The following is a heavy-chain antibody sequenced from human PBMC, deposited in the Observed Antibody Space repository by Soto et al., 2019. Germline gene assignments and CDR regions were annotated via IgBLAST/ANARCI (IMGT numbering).Heavy chain of an antibody. V-gene: IGHV4-34*01. CDR2: INHSGST. CDR3: ARGGGDTSMITGDYYYGMDV. D-gene: IGHD5-18*01. Sequence: PSETLSLTCAVYGGPFSGYYRSCIRQPPGKGLEWIGEINHSGSTNYNPSLKSRVTISVDTSKNQFSLKLNSVTAADTAVYYCARGGGDTSMITGDYYYGMDVWGQGTTVTVSS. CDR1: GGPFSGYY. J-gene: IGHJ6*02.